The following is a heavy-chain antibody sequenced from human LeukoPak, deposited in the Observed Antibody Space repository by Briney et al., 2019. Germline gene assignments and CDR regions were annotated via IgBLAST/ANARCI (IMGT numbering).Heavy chain of an antibody. Sequence: GSLRLSCAASGFTFSTYSMTWVRQAPGKGLEWVSYISPVSSDIYYAGSVKGLFTISRDNAKNSLYLQMNSLRAEDTAVYYCARGYSSSWQYYFDYWGQGTLVTVSS. J-gene: IGHJ4*02. CDR2: ISPVSSDI. V-gene: IGHV3-48*01. D-gene: IGHD6-13*01. CDR1: GFTFSTYS. CDR3: ARGYSSSWQYYFDY.